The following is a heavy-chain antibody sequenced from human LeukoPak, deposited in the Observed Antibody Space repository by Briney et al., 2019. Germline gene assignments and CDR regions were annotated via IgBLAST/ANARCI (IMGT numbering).Heavy chain of an antibody. J-gene: IGHJ4*02. CDR3: ARYTPTSDCSGGSCHLDY. D-gene: IGHD2-15*01. V-gene: IGHV4-34*01. CDR1: GGSFSGYY. Sequence: SETLSLTCAVYGGSFSGYYWSWIRQPPGKGLEWIGEINHSGSTNYNPSLKSRVTISVDTSKNQFSLKLSSVTAADTAVYFCARYTPTSDCSGGSCHLDYGGQGTLVTVSS. CDR2: INHSGST.